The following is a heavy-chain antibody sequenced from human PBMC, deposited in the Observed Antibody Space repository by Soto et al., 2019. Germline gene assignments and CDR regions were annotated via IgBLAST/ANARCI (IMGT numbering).Heavy chain of an antibody. CDR2: IIPILGIA. CDR1: GGTFSSYT. V-gene: IGHV1-69*04. J-gene: IGHJ4*02. CDR3: ARDLPTDLYCTNGVCYPDY. Sequence: SVKVSCKASGGTFSSYTISWVRQAPGQGLEWMGRIIPILGIANYAQKFQGRVTITADKSTSTAYMELSSLRSEDTAVYYCARDLPTDLYCTNGVCYPDYWGQGTLVTVSS. D-gene: IGHD2-8*01.